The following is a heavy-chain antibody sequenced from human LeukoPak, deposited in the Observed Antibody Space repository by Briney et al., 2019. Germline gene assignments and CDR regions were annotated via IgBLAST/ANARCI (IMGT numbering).Heavy chain of an antibody. CDR2: IKQDGSEK. CDR1: GFTFSSYW. J-gene: IGHJ3*02. D-gene: IGHD6-13*01. V-gene: IGHV3-7*01. Sequence: GGSLRLSCAASGFTFSSYWMSWVRQAPRKGLEWVANIKQDGSEKYYVDSVKGRFTISRDNAKNSLYLQMNSLRAEDTAVYYCARVAKVGVAAAGTPGAFDIWGQGTMVTVSS. CDR3: ARVAKVGVAAAGTPGAFDI.